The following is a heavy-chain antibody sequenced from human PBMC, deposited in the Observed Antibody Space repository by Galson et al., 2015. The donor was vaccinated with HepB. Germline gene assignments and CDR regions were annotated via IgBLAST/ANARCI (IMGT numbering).Heavy chain of an antibody. J-gene: IGHJ4*02. CDR1: GYTFTSYY. V-gene: IGHV1-46*03. CDR2: INPSGGST. CDR3: ARGTSSGWYGDYFDY. Sequence: SVKVSCKASGYTFTSYYMHWVRQAPGQGLEWMGIINPSGGSTSYAQKFQGRVTMTRDTSTSTVYMELSSLRSEDMAVYYCARGTSSGWYGDYFDYWGQGTLVTVSS. D-gene: IGHD6-19*01.